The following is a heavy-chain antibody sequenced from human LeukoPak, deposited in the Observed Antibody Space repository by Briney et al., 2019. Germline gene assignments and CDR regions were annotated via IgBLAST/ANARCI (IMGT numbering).Heavy chain of an antibody. Sequence: SETLSLTCSVNGGSFSGMYWSWIRQPPGKGLQWIGEINHTGFAKYAPSLKSRVTLSVDTSKTQFSLRMNSVTAADTAVYYCARGVYGTSAFDFWGQGTLVTVSS. V-gene: IGHV4-34*01. D-gene: IGHD1-14*01. CDR1: GGSFSGMY. CDR3: ARGVYGTSAFDF. J-gene: IGHJ4*02. CDR2: INHTGFA.